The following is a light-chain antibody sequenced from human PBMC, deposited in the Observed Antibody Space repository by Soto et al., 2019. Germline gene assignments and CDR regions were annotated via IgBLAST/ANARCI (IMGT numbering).Light chain of an antibody. CDR1: QYINTR. Sequence: EIVLTQSPATLSSFPGDRVTLSCRASQYINTRLAWYQHRPGQAPRLLIYQTSIRAAGIPARFSASGSGTEFTLTISSLQSEDFAVYYCQQYKNWPLFGQGTRLEIK. CDR3: QQYKNWPL. J-gene: IGKJ5*01. V-gene: IGKV3D-15*01. CDR2: QTS.